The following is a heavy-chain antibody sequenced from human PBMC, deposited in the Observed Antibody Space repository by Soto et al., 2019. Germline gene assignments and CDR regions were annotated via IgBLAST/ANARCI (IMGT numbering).Heavy chain of an antibody. CDR1: GYTFSNYG. J-gene: IGHJ4*02. CDR2: VSAYNRNT. Sequence: QVRLEQSGPEVKKPGASMKVSCKASGYTFSNYGITWVRQAPGQGLEWMGWVSAYNRNTNYAQKFEDRVTMTTDTATGTAYMELRSLRSDDTAVYFCARERKWEPLPYWGQGTPGTVSS. V-gene: IGHV1-18*04. CDR3: ARERKWEPLPY. D-gene: IGHD1-26*01.